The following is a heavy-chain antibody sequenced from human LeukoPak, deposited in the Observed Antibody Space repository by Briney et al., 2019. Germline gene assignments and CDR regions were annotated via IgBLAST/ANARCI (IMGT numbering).Heavy chain of an antibody. CDR2: IYISGST. J-gene: IGHJ4*02. CDR1: GGSISSGSYY. D-gene: IGHD3-3*01. V-gene: IGHV4-61*02. Sequence: PSETLSLTCTVSGGSISSGSYYWSWIRQPAGKGLEWIGRIYISGSTNYNPSLKSRVPISVDTSKNQFSLKLSSVTAADTAVYYCARTFAAITIFGVVTPSHFDYWGQGTLVTVSS. CDR3: ARTFAAITIFGVVTPSHFDY.